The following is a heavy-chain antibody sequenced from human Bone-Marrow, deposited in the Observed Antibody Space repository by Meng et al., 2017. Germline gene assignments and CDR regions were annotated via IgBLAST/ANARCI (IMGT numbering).Heavy chain of an antibody. CDR3: ARGPITYYYDSSGYYPYNWFDP. CDR1: GGTFSSYA. J-gene: IGHJ5*02. D-gene: IGHD3-22*01. CDR2: IIPIFGTA. V-gene: IGHV1-69*06. Sequence: SVKVSCKASGGTFSSYAISWVRQAPGQGLEWMGGIIPIFGTANYAQKFQGRVTITADKSTSTAYMELSSLRSEDTAVYYCARGPITYYYDSSGYYPYNWFDPWGQGTLVTVSS.